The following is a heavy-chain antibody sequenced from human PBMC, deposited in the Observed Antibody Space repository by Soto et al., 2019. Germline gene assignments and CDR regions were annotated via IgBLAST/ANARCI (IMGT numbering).Heavy chain of an antibody. D-gene: IGHD1-26*01. V-gene: IGHV1-2*02. CDR1: GYTFSNYH. CDR2: IDPNSGGT. J-gene: IGHJ4*02. Sequence: APAEVSCTACGYTFSNYHSHWVRQAPGQGLEWLGWIDPNSGGTKYAQKFQGRVTVTREPSITTAFMELDSLTSDDTAVYYCARSSGSYSDFDCWGQGTLVTVSS. CDR3: ARSSGSYSDFDC.